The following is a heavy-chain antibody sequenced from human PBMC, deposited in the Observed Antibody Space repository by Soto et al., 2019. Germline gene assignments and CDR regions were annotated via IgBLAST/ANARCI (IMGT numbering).Heavy chain of an antibody. J-gene: IGHJ3*02. CDR1: GYTFTSYG. Sequence: QVQLVQSGAEVKKPGASVKVSCKASGYTFTSYGISWVRQAPGQGLEWMGWISAYNGNTNYAQKLHGRVTMTTDTSTSTAYMERRSLRSYDTAVYYCARVDDFCSGYSSGVDIWGQGTMGTVSS. V-gene: IGHV1-18*01. CDR2: ISAYNGNT. D-gene: IGHD3-3*01. CDR3: ARVDDFCSGYSSGVDI.